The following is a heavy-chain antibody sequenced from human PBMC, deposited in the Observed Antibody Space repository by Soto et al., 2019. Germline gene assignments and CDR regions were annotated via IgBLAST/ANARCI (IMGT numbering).Heavy chain of an antibody. J-gene: IGHJ3*02. CDR3: VRDALGIAAAGTTYDAFDI. Sequence: GGSLRLSCAASGFTFSDYYMSWIRQAPGKGLEWVSYISSSGSTIYYADSVKGRFTISRDNAKNSLYLQMNSLRAEDTAVYYCVRDALGIAAAGTTYDAFDIWGQGTMVTVSS. CDR2: ISSSGSTI. V-gene: IGHV3-11*01. D-gene: IGHD6-13*01. CDR1: GFTFSDYY.